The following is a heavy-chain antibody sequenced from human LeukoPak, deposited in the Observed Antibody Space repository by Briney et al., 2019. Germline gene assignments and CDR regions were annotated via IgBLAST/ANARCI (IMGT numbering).Heavy chain of an antibody. Sequence: PGGSLRLSCAASGFTFSGSAMHWVRQASGKGLEWVGRIRSKANSYATAYAASVKGRFTISRDDSKNTAYLQMNSLKTEDTAVSYCTRHFDGYNYVWDFDYWGQGTLVTVSS. CDR2: IRSKANSYAT. CDR1: GFTFSGSA. CDR3: TRHFDGYNYVWDFDY. V-gene: IGHV3-73*01. D-gene: IGHD5-24*01. J-gene: IGHJ4*02.